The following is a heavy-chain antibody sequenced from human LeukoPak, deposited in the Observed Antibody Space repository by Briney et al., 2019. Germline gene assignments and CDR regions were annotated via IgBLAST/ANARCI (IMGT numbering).Heavy chain of an antibody. Sequence: ASVKVSCKASGYTVAAYYLHWVRQAPGQGLEWMGWINPNTGVPFYAQRFQGRVTMTWDTSISTAYMELTRVTSDDTAIYYCARHRNSQSTGAGDYWGQGTLLTVSS. D-gene: IGHD1-26*01. J-gene: IGHJ4*02. CDR2: INPNTGVP. CDR1: GYTVAAYY. V-gene: IGHV1-2*02. CDR3: ARHRNSQSTGAGDY.